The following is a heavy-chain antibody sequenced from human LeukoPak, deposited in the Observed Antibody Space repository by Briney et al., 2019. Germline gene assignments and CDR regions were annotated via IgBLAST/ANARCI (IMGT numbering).Heavy chain of an antibody. Sequence: ASVKVSCKASGYTFTSYDINWVRQATGQELEWMGWMNPNSGNTGYAQKFQGRVTMTRNTSISTAYMELSSLRSEDTAVYYCARAMTTVTTSNYYYYMDVWGKGTTVTISS. CDR3: ARAMTTVTTSNYYYYMDV. D-gene: IGHD4-17*01. J-gene: IGHJ6*03. CDR1: GYTFTSYD. CDR2: MNPNSGNT. V-gene: IGHV1-8*01.